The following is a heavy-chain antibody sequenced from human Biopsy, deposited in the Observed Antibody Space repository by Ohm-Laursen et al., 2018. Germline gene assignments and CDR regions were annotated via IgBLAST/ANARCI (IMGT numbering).Heavy chain of an antibody. Sequence: SSVKVSCKASGGTFSSYAISWVRQAPGPGLEWMGGIIPIFGTANYAQKFQGRVTITADESTSTAYMELSSLRSEDTAVYYCAGAERFLECFDIWGQGTMVTVSS. CDR3: AGAERFLECFDI. V-gene: IGHV1-69*01. J-gene: IGHJ3*02. CDR2: IIPIFGTA. D-gene: IGHD3-3*01. CDR1: GGTFSSYA.